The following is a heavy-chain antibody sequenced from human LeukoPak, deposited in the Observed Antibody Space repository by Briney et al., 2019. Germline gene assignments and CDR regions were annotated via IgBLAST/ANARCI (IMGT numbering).Heavy chain of an antibody. CDR1: GFTFSSYA. J-gene: IGHJ4*02. CDR3: AKGNKHIVVVTANFYFDY. Sequence: PGGSLRLSCAASGFTFSSYAMSWVRQAPGKGLEWDSAISGSGGSTYYADSVKGRFTISRDNSKNTLYLQMNSLRAEDTAVYYCAKGNKHIVVVTANFYFDYWGQGTLVTVSS. V-gene: IGHV3-23*01. CDR2: ISGSGGST. D-gene: IGHD2-21*02.